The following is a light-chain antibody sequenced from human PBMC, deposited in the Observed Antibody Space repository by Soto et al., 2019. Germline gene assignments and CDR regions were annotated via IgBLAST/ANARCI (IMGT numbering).Light chain of an antibody. CDR1: QSVSSSY. V-gene: IGKV3-20*01. CDR3: QQYGSSPWT. Sequence: ENLFTHSPSPLSFFSRERATPSCRARQSVSSSYLAWYQQKPGQAPRPLIYGASSRAIGIPDRFSGSGSGTDFTLTISRLEPEDFAVYYCQQYGSSPWTFGQGTKVDIK. CDR2: GAS. J-gene: IGKJ1*01.